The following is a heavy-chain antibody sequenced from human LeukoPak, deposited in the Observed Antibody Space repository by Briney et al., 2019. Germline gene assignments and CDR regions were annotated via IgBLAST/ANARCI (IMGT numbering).Heavy chain of an antibody. V-gene: IGHV3-33*01. J-gene: IGHJ5*02. D-gene: IGHD2-2*01. CDR3: AREGVPGDHPMGSFDP. CDR2: IWYDGSNK. CDR1: GFTFSSYG. Sequence: PGGSLRLSCAASGFTFSSYGMHWVRQAPGKGLEWVAVIWYDGSNKYYADSVKGRFTISRDNSKNTLYLQTNSLRAEDTAVYYCAREGVPGDHPMGSFDPWGQGTLVTVSS.